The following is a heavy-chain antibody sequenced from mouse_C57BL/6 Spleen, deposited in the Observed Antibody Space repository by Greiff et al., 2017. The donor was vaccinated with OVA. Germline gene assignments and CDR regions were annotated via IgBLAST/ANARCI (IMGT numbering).Heavy chain of an antibody. CDR1: GYTFTDYE. D-gene: IGHD2-3*01. V-gene: IGHV1-15*01. CDR3: TRYEGYFDV. J-gene: IGHJ1*03. CDR2: IDPETGGT. Sequence: VKLQESGAELVRPGASVTLSCKASGYTFTDYEMHWVKQTPVHGLEWIGAIDPETGGTAYNQKFKGKAILTADKSSSTAYMELRSLTSEDSAVYYCTRYEGYFDVWGTGTTVTVSS.